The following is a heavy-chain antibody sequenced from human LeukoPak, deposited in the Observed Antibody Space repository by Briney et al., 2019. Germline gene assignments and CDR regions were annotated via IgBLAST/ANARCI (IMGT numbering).Heavy chain of an antibody. Sequence: GGSLRLSCAASGFTFSSYEMNWVRQAPGKGLEWVSYISSSGSTIYYADSVKGRFTISRGNAKNSLYLQMNSLRAEDTAVYYCARVDRDVWGSYRYADYWGQGTLVTVSS. CDR1: GFTFSSYE. V-gene: IGHV3-48*03. J-gene: IGHJ4*02. D-gene: IGHD3-16*02. CDR2: ISSSGSTI. CDR3: ARVDRDVWGSYRYADY.